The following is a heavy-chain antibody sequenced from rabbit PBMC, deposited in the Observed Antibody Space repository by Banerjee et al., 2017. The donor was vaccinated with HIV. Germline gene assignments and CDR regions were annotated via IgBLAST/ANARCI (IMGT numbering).Heavy chain of an antibody. CDR2: IYTGSSGST. D-gene: IGHD8-1*01. V-gene: IGHV1S40*01. Sequence: QSLEESGGDLVKPGASLTLTCTASGFDLSSYYYMYWVRQAPGKGLEWIACIYTGSSGSTYYASWAKGRFTISKPSSTTVTLQMTSLTAADTATYFCARSLPGTWYYDGFNLWGQGTLVTVS. CDR3: ARSLPGTWYYDGFNL. J-gene: IGHJ4*01. CDR1: GFDLSSYYY.